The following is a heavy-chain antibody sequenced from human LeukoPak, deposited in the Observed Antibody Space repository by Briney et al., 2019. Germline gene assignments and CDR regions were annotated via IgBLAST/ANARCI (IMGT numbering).Heavy chain of an antibody. CDR3: ARGPMQQLVRVWRPKAFDI. CDR1: GGSFSGYY. Sequence: ASETLSLTCAVYGGSFSGYYWSWIRQPPGKGLEWIGEINHSGSTNYNPSLKSRVTISVDTSKNQFSLKLSSVTAADTAVYYCARGPMQQLVRVWRPKAFDIWGQGTMVTVSS. V-gene: IGHV4-34*01. CDR2: INHSGST. J-gene: IGHJ3*02. D-gene: IGHD6-13*01.